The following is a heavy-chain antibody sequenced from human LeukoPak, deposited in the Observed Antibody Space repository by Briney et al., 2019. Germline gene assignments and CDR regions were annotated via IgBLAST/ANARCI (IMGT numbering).Heavy chain of an antibody. Sequence: PGGSLRLSCAASGFTFSSYWMHWVRQVPGKGLVWVARINPGGSSITYADSVKGRFTISRDNAKNTLYLQMDSLRAEDTAVYYCAKDPNCSGGSRYNWFDPWGQGTLVTVSS. V-gene: IGHV3-74*01. CDR1: GFTFSSYW. D-gene: IGHD2-15*01. CDR2: INPGGSSI. CDR3: AKDPNCSGGSRYNWFDP. J-gene: IGHJ5*02.